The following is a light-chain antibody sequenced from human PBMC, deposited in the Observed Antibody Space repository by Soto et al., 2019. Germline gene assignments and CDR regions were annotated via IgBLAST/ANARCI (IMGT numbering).Light chain of an antibody. V-gene: IGKV4-1*01. CDR2: WAS. J-gene: IGKJ5*01. CDR3: QQYYSTPPIT. Sequence: DIVMTQSPDSLAVSLGESATINCKSSQSVLHSSNNKNYLAWYQQKPGQPPKLLIYWASTRESGVPDRFSGSGSGTDFTLTISSLQAEDVAVYYCQQYYSTPPITFGQGTRLEIK. CDR1: QSVLHSSNNKNY.